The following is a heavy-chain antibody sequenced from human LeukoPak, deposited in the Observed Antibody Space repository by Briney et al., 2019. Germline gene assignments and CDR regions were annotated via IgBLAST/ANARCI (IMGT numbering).Heavy chain of an antibody. CDR1: GFTFSDYY. CDR2: ISSSGSTI. V-gene: IGHV3-11*04. Sequence: PGGSLRLSCAASGFTFSDYYMSWIRQAPGKGLEWVSYISSSGSTIYYADSVKGRFTISRDNAKNSLYLQMNSLRAEDTAVYYCARGFYHYDSSGYKGPAFDIWGQGTMVTVSS. CDR3: ARGFYHYDSSGYKGPAFDI. J-gene: IGHJ3*02. D-gene: IGHD3-22*01.